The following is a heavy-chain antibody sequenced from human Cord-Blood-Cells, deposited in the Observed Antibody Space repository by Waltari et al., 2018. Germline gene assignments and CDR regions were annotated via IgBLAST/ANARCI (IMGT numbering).Heavy chain of an antibody. Sequence: QVQLVQSGAEVKKPGASVKVACKVSGYTLTELSMHWVRQAPGKGLEWMGGFGPEDGDTFNSPKFQCRVTMTEDTSTDPAYLALSGLRSEHTAVYYCATDPPQHPDVYGDYAFDIWGQGTMVTVSS. J-gene: IGHJ3*02. CDR2: FGPEDGDT. D-gene: IGHD4-17*01. CDR1: GYTLTELS. CDR3: ATDPPQHPDVYGDYAFDI. V-gene: IGHV1-24*01.